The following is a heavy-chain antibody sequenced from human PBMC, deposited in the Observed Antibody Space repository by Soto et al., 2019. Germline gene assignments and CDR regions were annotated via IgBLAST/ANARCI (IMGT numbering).Heavy chain of an antibody. D-gene: IGHD4-4*01. V-gene: IGHV3-74*01. CDR1: GFTFSVYW. CDR3: ARPGYSNYGPGLDV. Sequence: VQLVESGGGLVQPGGSLRLSCAASGFTFSVYWMHWVRQAPGKGLVWVSRIDSDGSTTSYADSVKGRFTISRDNAKSTLYLQMNSLRAEDTAVYYCARPGYSNYGPGLDVWGQGTTVTVSS. CDR2: IDSDGSTT. J-gene: IGHJ6*02.